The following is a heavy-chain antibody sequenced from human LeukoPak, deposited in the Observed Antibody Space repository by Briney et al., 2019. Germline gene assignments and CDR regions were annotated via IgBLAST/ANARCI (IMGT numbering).Heavy chain of an antibody. CDR1: GFTFSSYG. Sequence: GGSLRLSCAASGFTFSSYGMHWVRQAPGKGLEWVVFIRYDGSNKYYADSVKGRFTISRDNAKNSLYLQMNSLRVEDTAVYYCARDSSGSWHFDYWGQGTLVTVSS. CDR3: ARDSSGSWHFDY. V-gene: IGHV3-30*02. CDR2: IRYDGSNK. J-gene: IGHJ4*02. D-gene: IGHD6-13*01.